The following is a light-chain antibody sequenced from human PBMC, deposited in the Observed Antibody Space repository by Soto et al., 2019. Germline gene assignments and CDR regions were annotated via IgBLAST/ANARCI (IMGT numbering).Light chain of an antibody. CDR2: GAS. V-gene: IGKV3-15*01. CDR3: QQYNERPPWT. Sequence: EIVMTQSPATLSVSPEERATLSCRASQRVRSNVVWYQQKPGQAPRLLIYGASSRATGIPASVSGSGPGIDFTPNISSLQSDDVGVYYCQQYNERPPWTFGQGTKVDIK. CDR1: QRVRSN. J-gene: IGKJ1*01.